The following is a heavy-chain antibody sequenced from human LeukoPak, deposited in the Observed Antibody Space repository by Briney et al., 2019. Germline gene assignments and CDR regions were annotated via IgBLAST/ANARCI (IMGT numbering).Heavy chain of an antibody. CDR2: IYTSGST. J-gene: IGHJ4*02. CDR1: GGSISSGSYY. Sequence: SETLSLTCTVSGGSISSGSYYWSWLRQPAGKGLEWIGRIYTSGSTNYNPSLKSRVTISVDTSKNQFSLKLSSVTAADTAVYYCAREEGHFDYWGQGTLVTVSS. V-gene: IGHV4-61*02. CDR3: AREEGHFDY.